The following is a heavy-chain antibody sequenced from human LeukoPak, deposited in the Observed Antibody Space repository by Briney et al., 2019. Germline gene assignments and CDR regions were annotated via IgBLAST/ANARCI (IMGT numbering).Heavy chain of an antibody. CDR2: ISWNSGSI. J-gene: IGHJ3*01. V-gene: IGHV3-9*01. D-gene: IGHD1-20*01. CDR3: ARRGNNWDDAFDV. CDR1: GFTFDDYA. Sequence: GGSLRLSCAASGFTFDDYAMHWVRQAPGKGLEWVSGISWNSGSIGYADSVKGRFTISRDNAKNSLYLQMNSLRAEDTAVYYCARRGNNWDDAFDVWGQGTMVTVSS.